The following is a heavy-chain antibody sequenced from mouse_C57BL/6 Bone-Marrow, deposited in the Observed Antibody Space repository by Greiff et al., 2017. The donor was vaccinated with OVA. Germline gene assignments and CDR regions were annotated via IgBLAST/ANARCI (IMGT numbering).Heavy chain of an antibody. V-gene: IGHV14-4*01. CDR3: TTYRY. CDR2: IDPENGDT. Sequence: EVHLVESGAELVRPGASVKLSCTASGFNIKDDYMHWVKERPEQGLEWIGLIDPENGDTEYASKFQGKATITADTSSKTVYLHLSSLTSEDTAVYYCTTYRYWGQGTTLTVSS. J-gene: IGHJ2*01. CDR1: GFNIKDDY.